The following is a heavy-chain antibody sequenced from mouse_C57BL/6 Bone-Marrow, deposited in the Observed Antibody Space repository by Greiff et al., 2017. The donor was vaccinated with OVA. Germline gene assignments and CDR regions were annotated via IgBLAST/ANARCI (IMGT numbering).Heavy chain of an antibody. CDR1: GFNITDDY. D-gene: IGHD2-3*01. V-gene: IGHV14-4*01. J-gene: IGHJ3*01. CDR3: TLYDGYYSFAG. CDR2: IDPENGDT. Sequence: EVQLQQSGAELVRPGASVKLSCTASGFNITDDYMHWVKQRPEQGLEWIGWIDPENGDTEYASKFQGKATITADTSSNTAYLQLSSLTSEDTAVYYCTLYDGYYSFAGWGQGTLVTVSA.